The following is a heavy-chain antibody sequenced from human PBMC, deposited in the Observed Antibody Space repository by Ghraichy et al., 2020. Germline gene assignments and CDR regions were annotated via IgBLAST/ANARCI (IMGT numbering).Heavy chain of an antibody. V-gene: IGHV3-15*07. J-gene: IGHJ4*02. CDR3: TTKNGFTEGVDY. CDR2: VKSLSYGWTI. CDR1: SFTLSDAW. D-gene: IGHD5-24*01. Sequence: GALRLSCTASSFTLSDAWMTWVRQAPGKGLEWLGHVKSLSYGWTIEYAPPVKDRFTISRDDSKNTLYLQMNSLKTEDTAIYYCTTKNGFTEGVDYWGQGTLVTVSS.